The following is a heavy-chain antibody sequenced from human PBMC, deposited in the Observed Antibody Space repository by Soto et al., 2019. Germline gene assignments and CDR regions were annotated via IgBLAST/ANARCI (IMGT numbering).Heavy chain of an antibody. J-gene: IGHJ5*02. CDR3: VRGGIAGHWFDP. Sequence: TLSLPCSLSRASLSRGRYYWDWIRQHPGKGLEWIGYIYYSGTTYYNPSLKSRVTISVDTSKNQFSLHLTSVTAADTAVYYCVRGGIAGHWFDPWGQGILVTVSS. V-gene: IGHV4-31*03. CDR1: RASLSRGRYY. D-gene: IGHD2-21*01. CDR2: IYYSGTT.